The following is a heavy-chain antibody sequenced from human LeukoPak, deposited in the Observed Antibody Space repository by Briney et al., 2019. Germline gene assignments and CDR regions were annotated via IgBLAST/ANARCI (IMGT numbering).Heavy chain of an antibody. CDR2: INHSGST. CDR1: GGSFSGYY. J-gene: IGHJ3*02. D-gene: IGHD6-13*01. V-gene: IGHV4-34*01. Sequence: PSETLSLTCAVYGGSFSGYYWSWLRQPPGKGLEWIGEINHSGSTNYNPSLKSRVTISVDTSKNQFSLKLSSVTAADTAVYYCARAKPGIAAAGIYAFDIWGQGTMVIVSS. CDR3: ARAKPGIAAAGIYAFDI.